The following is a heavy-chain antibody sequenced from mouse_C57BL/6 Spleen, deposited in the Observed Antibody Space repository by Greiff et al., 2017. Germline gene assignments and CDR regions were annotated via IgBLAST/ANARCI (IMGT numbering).Heavy chain of an antibody. CDR3: ARRGYYGLYWYFDV. J-gene: IGHJ1*03. D-gene: IGHD1-1*01. Sequence: EVKLQESGGGLVKPGGSLKLSCAASGFTFSDYGMHWVRQAPEKGLEWVAYISSGSSTIYYVDTVKGRFTISRDNAKNTLFLQMTSLRSEDTAMYYCARRGYYGLYWYFDVWGTGTTVTVSS. CDR2: ISSGSSTI. V-gene: IGHV5-17*01. CDR1: GFTFSDYG.